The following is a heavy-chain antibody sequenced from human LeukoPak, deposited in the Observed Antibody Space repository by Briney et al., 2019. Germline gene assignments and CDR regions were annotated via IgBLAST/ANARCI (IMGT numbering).Heavy chain of an antibody. CDR2: IYHSGST. CDR1: GYSISSGYY. J-gene: IGHJ5*02. CDR3: ARGVSYYDYVWGSYGDWFDP. D-gene: IGHD3-16*01. Sequence: TSETLSLTCAVSGYSISSGYYWGWIRQPPGKGLEWIGSIYHSGSTYYNPSLKSRVTISVDTSKNQFSLKLSSVTAADTAVYYCARGVSYYDYVWGSYGDWFDPWGQGTLVTVSS. V-gene: IGHV4-38-2*01.